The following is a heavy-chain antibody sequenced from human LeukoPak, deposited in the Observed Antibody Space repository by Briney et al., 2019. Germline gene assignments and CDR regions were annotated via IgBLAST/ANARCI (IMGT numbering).Heavy chain of an antibody. Sequence: NPSETLSLTCTVSGASISTYYWSWIRQPPGKGLEWVGYLYYSGSTTYRPSLKSRVTMSVDTSKSQFSLALNPVTAADTAIYYCARVRGTFETDWGQGTLVTVSS. D-gene: IGHD2/OR15-2a*01. CDR3: ARVRGTFETD. CDR1: GASISTYY. CDR2: LYYSGST. V-gene: IGHV4-59*01. J-gene: IGHJ1*01.